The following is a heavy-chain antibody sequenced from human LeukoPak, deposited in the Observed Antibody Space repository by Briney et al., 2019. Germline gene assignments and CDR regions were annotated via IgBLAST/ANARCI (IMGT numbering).Heavy chain of an antibody. J-gene: IGHJ6*02. V-gene: IGHV1-2*05. CDR1: GYTFTDHY. D-gene: IGHD3-3*01. CDR2: INPDSGVR. Sequence: ASVKVSCKTSGYTFTDHYMHWVRQAPGQGLEWMGRINPDSGVRKFAQKFQGRVAMTRDTSSSTVYMELSSLRSDDNGTYYCARDMTRQHNNFWSRTYHGSVPGSFSSYAMDVWGPGTAVTVSS. CDR3: ARDMTRQHNNFWSRTYHGSVPGSFSSYAMDV.